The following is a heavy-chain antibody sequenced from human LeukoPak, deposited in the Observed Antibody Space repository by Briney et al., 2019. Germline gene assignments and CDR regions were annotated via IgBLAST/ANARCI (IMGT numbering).Heavy chain of an antibody. J-gene: IGHJ4*02. CDR2: IYHSGST. CDR3: ARGYCSSTSCYAVEVWGY. D-gene: IGHD2-2*01. V-gene: IGHV4-4*02. CDR1: GGSISSSNW. Sequence: SETLSLTCAVSGGSISSSNWWSWVRQPPGKGLEWIGEIYHSGSTNYNPSLKSRVTISVDKSKNQFSLKLSSVTAADTAVYYCARGYCSSTSCYAVEVWGYWGQGTLVTVSS.